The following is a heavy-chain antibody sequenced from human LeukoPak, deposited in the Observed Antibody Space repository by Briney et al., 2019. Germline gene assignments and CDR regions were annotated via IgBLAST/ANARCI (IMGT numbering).Heavy chain of an antibody. J-gene: IGHJ6*02. CDR2: VSHDGDT. CDR1: GMSLSDYY. D-gene: IGHD4-17*01. CDR3: ARRALDYDDVAYFYARCSDV. Sequence: SETLSLTCGVSGMSLSDYYWTWIRQSPGKGLEWIGEVSHDGDTNYNPSLKSRVSISVDTSNDQFSLKLSSVTAADTGVYYCARRALDYDDVAYFYARCSDVWGQGIKVTVS. V-gene: IGHV4-34*01.